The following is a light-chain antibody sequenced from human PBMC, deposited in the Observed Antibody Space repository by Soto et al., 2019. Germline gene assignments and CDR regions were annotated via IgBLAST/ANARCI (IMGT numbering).Light chain of an antibody. J-gene: IGLJ3*02. V-gene: IGLV2-8*01. CDR1: SSDIGVFNY. CDR2: EVT. Sequence: SALTQPASVSGSPGQSITISCTGTSSDIGVFNYVSWYQQNPGKAPKLMIYEVTKRPSGVPDRFSGSKSGNTASLTVSGLLAEDEADYYCSSHAGINNVVFGGGTKVTVL. CDR3: SSHAGINNVV.